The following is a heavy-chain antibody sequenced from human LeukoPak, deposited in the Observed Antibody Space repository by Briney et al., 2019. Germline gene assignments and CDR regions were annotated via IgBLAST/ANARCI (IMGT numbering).Heavy chain of an antibody. CDR2: ISGNGGST. CDR1: GFTFNSYA. J-gene: IGHJ6*03. V-gene: IGHV3-23*01. Sequence: GGSLRLSCAASGFTFNSYAMTWVREAPGKGLEWVSSISGNGGSTYYTDSVKGRFTISRDNSKNTLYLQMNSLRAEDTAAYYCAKDLRVIVVTYYMDVWGKGTTVTVSS. D-gene: IGHD2-2*01. CDR3: AKDLRVIVVTYYMDV.